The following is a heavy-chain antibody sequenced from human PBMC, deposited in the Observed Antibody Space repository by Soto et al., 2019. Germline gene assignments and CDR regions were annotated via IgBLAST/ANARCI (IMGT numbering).Heavy chain of an antibody. J-gene: IGHJ5*02. D-gene: IGHD1-26*01. CDR1: GFTFSSYE. CDR3: ARLVGATSWFDP. CDR2: ISSSGSTI. V-gene: IGHV3-48*03. Sequence: EVQLVESGGGLVQPGGSLRLSCAASGFTFSSYEMNWVRQAPGKGLEWVSYISSSGSTIYYEDSVKGRFTISRDNAKNSLYLQMNSPRAEDTAVYYCARLVGATSWFDPWGQGTLVTVSS.